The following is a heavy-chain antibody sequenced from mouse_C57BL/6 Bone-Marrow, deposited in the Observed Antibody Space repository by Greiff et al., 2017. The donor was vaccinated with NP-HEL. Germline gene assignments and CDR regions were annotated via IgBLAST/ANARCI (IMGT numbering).Heavy chain of an antibody. D-gene: IGHD2-3*01. CDR1: GYTFTSYG. CDR3: ARSLDGLNPWFAY. V-gene: IGHV1-81*01. Sequence: QVQLQQSGAELARPGASVKLSCKASGYTFTSYGISWVKQRTGQGLEWIGEIYPRSGNTYYNEKFKGKATLTADKSSSTAYMELRSLTSEDSAVYFCARSLDGLNPWFAYWGQGTLVTVSA. CDR2: IYPRSGNT. J-gene: IGHJ3*01.